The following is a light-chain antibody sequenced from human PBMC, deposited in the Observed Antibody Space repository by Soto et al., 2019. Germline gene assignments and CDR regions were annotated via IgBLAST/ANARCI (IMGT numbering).Light chain of an antibody. V-gene: IGKV3-20*01. CDR2: GAS. CDR1: QSVSSSY. Sequence: EIVLTQSPGTLSFSPGERATLSCRASQSVSSSYLAWYQQKPGQAPRLLIYGASSRATGIPDRFSGSGSGTDFTLTISRLEPEDFAVHYCQQYGSSPLTFGGGTKVDIK. CDR3: QQYGSSPLT. J-gene: IGKJ4*01.